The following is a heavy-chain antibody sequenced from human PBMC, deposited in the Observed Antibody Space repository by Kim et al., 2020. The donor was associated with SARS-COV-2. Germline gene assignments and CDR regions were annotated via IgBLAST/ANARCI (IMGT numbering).Heavy chain of an antibody. Sequence: IKNGQKFQGRVSMTTDTSTNTASMELRSLRPDDTAVYFCARNGRSRTYVDYWGQGTLVTVSS. V-gene: IGHV1-18*01. J-gene: IGHJ4*02. CDR3: ARNGRSRTYVDY. D-gene: IGHD2-2*01. CDR2: I.